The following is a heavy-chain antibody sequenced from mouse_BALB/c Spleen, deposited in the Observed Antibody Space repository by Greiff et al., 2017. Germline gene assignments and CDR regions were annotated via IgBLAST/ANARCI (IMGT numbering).Heavy chain of an antibody. V-gene: IGHV5-6-5*01. Sequence: EVQRVESGGGLVKPGGSLKLSCAASGFTFSSYAMSWVRQTPEKRLEWVASISSGGSTYYPDSVKGRFTISRDNARNILYLQMSSLRSEDTAMYYCARGRDAYYRYDEGWFAYWGQGTLVTVSA. CDR2: ISSGGST. CDR1: GFTFSSYA. CDR3: ARGRDAYYRYDEGWFAY. J-gene: IGHJ3*01. D-gene: IGHD2-14*01.